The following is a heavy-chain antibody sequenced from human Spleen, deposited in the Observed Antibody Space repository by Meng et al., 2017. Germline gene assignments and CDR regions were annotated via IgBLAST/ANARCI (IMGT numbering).Heavy chain of an antibody. V-gene: IGHV3-30*02. CDR2: IWNDGNNR. Sequence: GESLKISCAASGFTFVNYAMHWVRQAPGKGLEWVGVIWNDGNNRYSGDSVKGRFTISRDNSKNTLYLQMNSLRAEDTAVYYCATEVAGSRSSHFYSGMDIWGQGTTVTVSS. CDR3: ATEVAGSRSSHFYSGMDI. D-gene: IGHD1-26*01. CDR1: GFTFVNYA. J-gene: IGHJ6*02.